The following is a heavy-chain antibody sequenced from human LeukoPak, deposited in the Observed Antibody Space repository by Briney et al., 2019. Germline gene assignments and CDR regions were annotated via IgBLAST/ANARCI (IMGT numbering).Heavy chain of an antibody. CDR2: ISGDGGST. J-gene: IGHJ4*02. V-gene: IGHV3-43*02. CDR1: GFTFDDYA. Sequence: PGGSLRLSCAASGFTFDDYAMHWVRQAPGKGLEWVSLISGDGGSTYYADSVKGRFTISRDNSKNSLYLQMNSLRTEDTALYYCAKDILYYDFWSGYIDYWGQGTLVTVSS. D-gene: IGHD3-3*01. CDR3: AKDILYYDFWSGYIDY.